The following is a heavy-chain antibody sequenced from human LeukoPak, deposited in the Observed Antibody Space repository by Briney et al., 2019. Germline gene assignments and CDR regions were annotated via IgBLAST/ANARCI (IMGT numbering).Heavy chain of an antibody. CDR2: MNPNSGNT. J-gene: IGHJ5*02. CDR3: ARGPARDYYGSGSSWFDP. CDR1: GYTFTSYD. V-gene: IGHV1-8*03. Sequence: ASVKVSCKASGYTFTSYDINWLRQATGQGLEWMGWMNPNSGNTGYAQKFQGRVTITRNTSISTAYMELSSLRSEDTAVYYCARGPARDYYGSGSSWFDPWGQGTLVTVSS. D-gene: IGHD3-10*01.